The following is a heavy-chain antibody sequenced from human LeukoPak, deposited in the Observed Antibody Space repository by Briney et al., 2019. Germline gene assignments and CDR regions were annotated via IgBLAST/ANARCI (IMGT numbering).Heavy chain of an antibody. CDR2: IYHSGST. CDR1: GGSISSGGYS. D-gene: IGHD3-3*01. CDR3: ARSHRGDFWSGDPLRY. Sequence: SETLSLTCAVSGGSISSGGYSWSWIRQPPGKGLEWIGYIYHSGSTYYNPSLKSRVTISVDRSKNQFSLKLSSVTAADTAVYYCARSHRGDFWSGDPLRYWGQGTLVTVSS. V-gene: IGHV4-30-2*01. J-gene: IGHJ4*02.